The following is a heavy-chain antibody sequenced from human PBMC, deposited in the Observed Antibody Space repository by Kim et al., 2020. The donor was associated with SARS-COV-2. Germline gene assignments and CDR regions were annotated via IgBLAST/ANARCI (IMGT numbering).Heavy chain of an antibody. Sequence: GGSLRLSCAASGFTFDDYAMHWVRQAPGKGLEWVSGISWNSGSIGYADSVKGRFTISRDNAKNSLYLQMNSLRAEDTALYYCAKDISIGPVVIQLWLQGGMDVWGQGTTVTVSS. J-gene: IGHJ6*02. CDR3: AKDISIGPVVIQLWLQGGMDV. CDR1: GFTFDDYA. CDR2: ISWNSGSI. V-gene: IGHV3-9*01. D-gene: IGHD5-18*01.